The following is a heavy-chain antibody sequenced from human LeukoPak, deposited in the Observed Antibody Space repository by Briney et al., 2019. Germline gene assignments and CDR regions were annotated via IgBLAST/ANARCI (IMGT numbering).Heavy chain of an antibody. D-gene: IGHD3-16*01. CDR3: ARGRSWGDGD. CDR1: GGSISSGGYY. V-gene: IGHV4-30-2*01. CDR2: IYHSGST. Sequence: SQTLSLTCTVSGGSISSGGYYWSWIRQPPGKGLEWIGYIYHSGSTYYNPSLKSRVTISVDRSKNQFSLKLSSVTAADTAVYYCARGRSWGDGDWGQGTLVTVSS. J-gene: IGHJ4*02.